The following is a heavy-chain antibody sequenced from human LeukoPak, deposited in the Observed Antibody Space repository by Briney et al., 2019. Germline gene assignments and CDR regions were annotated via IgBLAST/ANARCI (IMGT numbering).Heavy chain of an antibody. CDR2: ISYDGSNK. CDR1: GFTFSSYG. J-gene: IGHJ4*02. D-gene: IGHD3-22*01. Sequence: GGSLRLSCAASGFTFSSYGMHWVRQAPGKGLEWVAVISYDGSNKYYADSVKGRFTISRDNSKNTLYLQMNSLRAEDTAVYYCAKDMDDYYDSSGYPQTAHDYWGQGTLVTVSS. CDR3: AKDMDDYYDSSGYPQTAHDY. V-gene: IGHV3-30*18.